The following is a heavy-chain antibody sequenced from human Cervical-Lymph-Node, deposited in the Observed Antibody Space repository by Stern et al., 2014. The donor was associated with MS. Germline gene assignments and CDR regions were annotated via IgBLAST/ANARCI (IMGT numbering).Heavy chain of an antibody. V-gene: IGHV3-23*04. D-gene: IGHD2-15*01. CDR2: ISGSGGKT. J-gene: IGHJ3*02. CDR1: GFTFNTYA. Sequence: EVQLEESGGGLVQPGGSLRLSCAASGFTFNTYAMSWVRQAPGKGLEWVSGISGSGGKTYNAGSVKGRFSISRDNSKNTLYLQMNSLRAEDTAVYYCAKDTLPGYLVVVVAATPAFDMWGQGTMVTVSS. CDR3: AKDTLPGYLVVVVAATPAFDM.